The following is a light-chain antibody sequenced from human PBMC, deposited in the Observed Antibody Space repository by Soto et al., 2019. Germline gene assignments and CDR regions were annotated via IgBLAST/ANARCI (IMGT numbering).Light chain of an antibody. CDR2: GAS. J-gene: IGKJ1*01. Sequence: EIVLTQSPGTLSLSPGERATLSCRASQSVSSSYLAWYQQKPGQAPRLLIYGASSRATGIPDRFSGSGSGTDFTLTISSLEPEDFAVYYCEQYGSTRWTLGQGTKVDIK. CDR3: EQYGSTRWT. CDR1: QSVSSSY. V-gene: IGKV3-20*01.